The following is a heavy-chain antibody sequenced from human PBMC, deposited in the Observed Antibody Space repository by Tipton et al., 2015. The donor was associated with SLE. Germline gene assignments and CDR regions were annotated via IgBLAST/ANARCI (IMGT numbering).Heavy chain of an antibody. D-gene: IGHD4-17*01. J-gene: IGHJ4*02. V-gene: IGHV3-74*01. CDR2: VNGDGSDT. CDR3: AKASTTLTTYFDY. CDR1: GFTFSNFW. Sequence: SLRLSCVVSGFTFSNFWVHWVRQAPGKGLVWVSRVNGDGSDTTYADSVKGRFTISRDNAKNTLYLQMNSLRAEDTAVYYCAKASTTLTTYFDYWGQGTLVTVSS.